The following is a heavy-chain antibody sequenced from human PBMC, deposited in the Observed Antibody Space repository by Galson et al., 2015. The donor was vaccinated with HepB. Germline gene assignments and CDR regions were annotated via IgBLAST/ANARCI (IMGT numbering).Heavy chain of an antibody. CDR2: INPNSGGT. CDR3: ARGVSLMSGPSGWYGGWFAP. V-gene: IGHV1-2*02. D-gene: IGHD6-19*01. Sequence: SVKVSCKASGYTFTGYYIHWVRRAPGRGFEWMGWINPNSGGTDYSQKFQGRVTMTRDRSISTAYMELSRLKSDDTAMYYCARGVSLMSGPSGWYGGWFAPWGQGTLVTVSS. CDR1: GYTFTGYY. J-gene: IGHJ5*02.